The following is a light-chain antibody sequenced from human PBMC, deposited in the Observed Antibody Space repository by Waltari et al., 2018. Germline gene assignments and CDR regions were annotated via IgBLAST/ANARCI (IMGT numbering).Light chain of an antibody. V-gene: IGLV1-47*02. CDR2: YTD. Sequence: QSVLTQSPSASGTPGQRVTISCSGGNSNIGTGGVYWLQQVPGKAPKLLIYYTDQRPSGVPDRFSASKSGSSASLAISELRSEDEADYYCAAWYDNLSAWVFGGGTRLTVL. CDR3: AAWYDNLSAWV. J-gene: IGLJ3*02. CDR1: NSNIGTGG.